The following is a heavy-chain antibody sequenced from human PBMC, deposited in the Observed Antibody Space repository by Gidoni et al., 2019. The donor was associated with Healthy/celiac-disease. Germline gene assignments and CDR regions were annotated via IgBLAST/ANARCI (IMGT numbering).Heavy chain of an antibody. CDR3: ARGGDIVVVPAAALGN. Sequence: EVQLVESGGGLVQPGGSLSLSCAASGFTFSSYAMHWVRQAPGKGLEYVSAISSNGGSTYYANSVKGRFTISRDNSKNTLYLQMGSLRAEDMAVYYCARGGDIVVVPAAALGNWGQGTLVTVSS. CDR1: GFTFSSYA. J-gene: IGHJ4*02. V-gene: IGHV3-64*01. D-gene: IGHD2-2*01. CDR2: ISSNGGST.